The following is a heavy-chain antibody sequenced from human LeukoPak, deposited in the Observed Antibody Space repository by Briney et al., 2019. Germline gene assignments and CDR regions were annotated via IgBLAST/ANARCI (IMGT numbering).Heavy chain of an antibody. CDR1: GFTFSSYA. CDR3: MLPPWAAGGP. Sequence: AGGSLRLSCAASGFTFSSYAMNWVRQAPGKGLEWVSVIYSGGGAYYAGSVRGRFTVSRDNSKNTLYLQMNSLRPEDTAVYYCMLPPWAAGGPWGQGTLVTVSS. V-gene: IGHV3-53*01. J-gene: IGHJ5*02. D-gene: IGHD2-15*01. CDR2: IYSGGGA.